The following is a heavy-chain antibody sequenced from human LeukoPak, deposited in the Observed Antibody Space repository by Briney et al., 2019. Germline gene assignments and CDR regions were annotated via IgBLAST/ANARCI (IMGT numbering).Heavy chain of an antibody. CDR1: GGSISSYY. V-gene: IGHV4-59*01. Sequence: SETLSLTCTVSGGSISSYYWSWIRQPPGKGLEWIGYIYYSGSTNYNPSLKSRVTISVDTSKNQFSLKLSSVTAADTAVYYCARHAGMSNIHFDYWGQGTLVTVSS. CDR3: ARHAGMSNIHFDY. J-gene: IGHJ4*02. CDR2: IYYSGST.